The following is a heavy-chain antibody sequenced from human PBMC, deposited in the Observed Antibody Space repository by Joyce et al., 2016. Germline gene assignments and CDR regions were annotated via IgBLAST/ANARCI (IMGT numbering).Heavy chain of an antibody. CDR1: GFTFSNYG. Sequence: QGQLVESGGGVVQPGRSLRLSCAASGFTFSNYGMHWVRQAPGKGLEWVAVISYDGSNKHYGDSGKGRSTISRDNSKNTLDLQMNSLRAEDTAVYYCAGGILTGYFDYWGQGTLVTVSS. CDR3: AGGILTGYFDY. D-gene: IGHD3-9*01. J-gene: IGHJ4*02. V-gene: IGHV3-30*03. CDR2: ISYDGSNK.